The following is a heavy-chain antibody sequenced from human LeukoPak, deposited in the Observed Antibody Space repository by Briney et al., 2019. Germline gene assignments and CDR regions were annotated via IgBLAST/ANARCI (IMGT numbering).Heavy chain of an antibody. V-gene: IGHV3-21*01. Sequence: PGGSLRLSCAASGFTFSSYSMNSVRPAPGKGLEWVSSISSSSSYIYYADSVKGRFTISRDNAKNSLYLQMNSLRAEDTAVYYCARDSEDGGNSGFDYWGQGTLVTVSS. CDR3: ARDSEDGGNSGFDY. CDR1: GFTFSSYS. CDR2: ISSSSSYI. J-gene: IGHJ4*02. D-gene: IGHD4-23*01.